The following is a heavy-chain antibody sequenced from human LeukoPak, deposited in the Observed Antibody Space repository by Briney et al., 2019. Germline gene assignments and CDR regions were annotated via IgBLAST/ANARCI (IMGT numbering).Heavy chain of an antibody. CDR1: GFTFSSYA. Sequence: GGSLTLSCEASGFTFSSYAIHCVRPPPGKGLEWVAVILYDGSKDTYANSVTGRFTISRDTSKNTRYLQITSLIPEDPTVYFWARDRSCSGSGGEDYWGQGTLVTVSS. J-gene: IGHJ4*02. V-gene: IGHV3-30-3*01. CDR3: ARDRSCSGSGGEDY. D-gene: IGHD3-10*01. CDR2: ILYDGSKD.